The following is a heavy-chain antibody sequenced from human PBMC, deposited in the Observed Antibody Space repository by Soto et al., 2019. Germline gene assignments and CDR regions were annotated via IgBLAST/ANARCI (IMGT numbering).Heavy chain of an antibody. Sequence: SETLSLTCTVSGGSISSGGYYWSWIRQHPGKGLEWIGYIYYSGSTYYNPSLKSRVTISVDTSKNQFSLKLSSVTAADTAVYYCARERPNYFDYWGQGTLVTVSS. J-gene: IGHJ4*02. CDR3: ARERPNYFDY. V-gene: IGHV4-31*03. CDR1: GGSISSGGYY. CDR2: IYYSGST.